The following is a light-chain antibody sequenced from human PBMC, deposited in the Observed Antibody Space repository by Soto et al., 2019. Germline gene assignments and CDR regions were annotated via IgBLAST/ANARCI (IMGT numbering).Light chain of an antibody. V-gene: IGKV3-11*01. J-gene: IGKJ4*01. CDR2: DAS. CDR3: HHRSNWPLT. Sequence: EIVMTQSPATPSLSPGERATLSCRASQSVSSYLAWYQQKPGQAPRLLIYDASNRATGIPARFSGSGSGTDFTLTISSLEPEDFAVYYCHHRSNWPLTFGGGTKVDIK. CDR1: QSVSSY.